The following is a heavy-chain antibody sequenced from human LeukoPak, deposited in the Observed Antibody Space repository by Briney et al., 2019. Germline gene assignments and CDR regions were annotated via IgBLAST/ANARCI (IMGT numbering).Heavy chain of an antibody. V-gene: IGHV1-2*02. J-gene: IGHJ4*02. Sequence: ASVKVSCKASGYTFTNFRLHWLRQAHGQGLEWMEWVNPDSGGTNYQQNFQGRVTMTRDRSTSTVYMELSRLRSDDTAVYYCARENWYSDYWGQGTLVIVSS. CDR3: ARENWYSDY. CDR2: VNPDSGGT. CDR1: GYTFTNFR. D-gene: IGHD1-1*01.